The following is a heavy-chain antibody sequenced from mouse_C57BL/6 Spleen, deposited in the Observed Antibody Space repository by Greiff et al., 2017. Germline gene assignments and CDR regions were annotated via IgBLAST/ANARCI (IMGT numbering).Heavy chain of an antibody. CDR3: ARSGDGY. CDR1: GYAFTNYL. Sequence: QVQLQQSGAELVRPGTSVKVSCKASGYAFTNYLLEWVKQRPGQGLEWIGVINPGSGGTNYNEKFKGKATLTADKSSSTAYMQLSSLTSEDSAVXFCARSGDGYWGQGTTLTVSS. D-gene: IGHD3-1*01. J-gene: IGHJ2*01. V-gene: IGHV1-54*01. CDR2: INPGSGGT.